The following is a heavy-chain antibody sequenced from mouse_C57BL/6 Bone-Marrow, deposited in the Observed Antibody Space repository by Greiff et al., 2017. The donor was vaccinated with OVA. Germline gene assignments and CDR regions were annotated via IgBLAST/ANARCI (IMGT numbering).Heavy chain of an antibody. CDR3: ARDAGGTTDYYAMDY. D-gene: IGHD1-1*01. V-gene: IGHV7-1*01. CDR2: SRNKANDYTT. Sequence: DVHLVESGGGLVQSGRSLRLSCATSGFTFSDFYMEWVRQAPGKGLEWIAASRNKANDYTTEYSASVKGRFIVSRDTSQSILYLQMNALRAEDTAIYYCARDAGGTTDYYAMDYWGQGTSVTVSS. J-gene: IGHJ4*01. CDR1: GFTFSDFY.